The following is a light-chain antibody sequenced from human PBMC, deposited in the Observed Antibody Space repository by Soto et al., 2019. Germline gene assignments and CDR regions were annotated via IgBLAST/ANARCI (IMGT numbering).Light chain of an antibody. V-gene: IGKV3-11*01. CDR3: PQRNIVPTT. CDR1: QSVSSY. J-gene: IGKJ5*01. Sequence: SLLPLYPTTLSLSPGERATLSCRASQSVSSYLAWYQQRPGQAPRLLIYDASNRASGIPARFSGRGSGTDFTLTISSLEAEDFVIYKSPQRNIVPTTFCQVTRLEIK. CDR2: DAS.